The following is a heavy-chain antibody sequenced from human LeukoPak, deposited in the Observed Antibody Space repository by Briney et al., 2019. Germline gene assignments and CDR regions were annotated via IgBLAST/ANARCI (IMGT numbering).Heavy chain of an antibody. J-gene: IGHJ4*02. CDR1: GFTFSSYA. V-gene: IGHV3-30*04. CDR3: ARGPELDYGDYTNESDY. D-gene: IGHD4-17*01. CDR2: ISYDGSNK. Sequence: GGSLRLSCAASGFTFSSYAMHWVRQAPGKGLEWVAVISYDGSNKYYADSVKGRFTISRDNSKNTLYLQMNSLRAEDTAVYYCARGPELDYGDYTNESDYWGQGTLVTVSS.